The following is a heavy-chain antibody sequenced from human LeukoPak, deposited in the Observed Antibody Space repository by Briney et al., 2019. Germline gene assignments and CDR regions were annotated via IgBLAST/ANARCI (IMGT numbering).Heavy chain of an antibody. Sequence: SETLSLTCAVSGGSISSGGYSWNWIRQPPGTGLEWIGYIYNSGSTSYNPSLKSRVTMSVDTSKNHFSLKLSSVTAADTAVYYCARASSNYYDSSGYYYPFDYWGQGTLVTVSS. CDR1: GGSISSGGYS. CDR3: ARASSNYYDSSGYYYPFDY. V-gene: IGHV4-30-4*07. D-gene: IGHD3-22*01. J-gene: IGHJ4*02. CDR2: IYNSGST.